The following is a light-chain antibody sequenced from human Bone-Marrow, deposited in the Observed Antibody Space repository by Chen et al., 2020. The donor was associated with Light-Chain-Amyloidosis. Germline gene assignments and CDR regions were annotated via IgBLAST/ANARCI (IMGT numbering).Light chain of an antibody. Sequence: SYVLTQPSSVSVAPGPTATIACGGNNIGSTIVHWYQQTPGPAPLLVVYDDSDRPSGIPERLAGSNSGNTATLISSRVEAGDEADYCCQVWDRSSDRPVFGGGTKLTVL. CDR1: NIGSTI. V-gene: IGLV3-21*02. J-gene: IGLJ3*02. CDR2: DDS. CDR3: QVWDRSSDRPV.